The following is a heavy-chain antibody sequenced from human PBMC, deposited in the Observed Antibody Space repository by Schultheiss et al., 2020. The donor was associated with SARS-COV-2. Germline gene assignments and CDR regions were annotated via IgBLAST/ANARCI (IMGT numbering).Heavy chain of an antibody. CDR1: GGSISSSNW. Sequence: SETLSLTCAVSGGSISSSNWWSWVRQPPGKGLEWIGEINHSGSTNHNPSLKSRVTISVDTSKNQFSLKLSSVTAADTAVYYCARGSRIQLWPYFDYWGQGTLVTVSS. CDR3: ARGSRIQLWPYFDY. J-gene: IGHJ4*02. CDR2: INHSGST. V-gene: IGHV4-4*02. D-gene: IGHD5-18*01.